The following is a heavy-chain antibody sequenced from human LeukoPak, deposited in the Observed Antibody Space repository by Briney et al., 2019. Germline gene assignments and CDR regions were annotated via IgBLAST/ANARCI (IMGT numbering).Heavy chain of an antibody. CDR1: GGSISSYY. J-gene: IGHJ4*02. Sequence: SETLSLTCTVSGGSISSYYWSWIRQPPGKGLEWIGYIYYSGSTNYNPSLKSRATISVDTSKNQFSLKLSSVTAADTAVYYCARAAVYSSGWYFDYWGQGTLVTVSS. CDR2: IYYSGST. CDR3: ARAAVYSSGWYFDY. V-gene: IGHV4-59*01. D-gene: IGHD6-19*01.